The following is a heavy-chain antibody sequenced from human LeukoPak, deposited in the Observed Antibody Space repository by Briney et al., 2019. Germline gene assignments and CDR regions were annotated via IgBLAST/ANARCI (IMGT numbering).Heavy chain of an antibody. V-gene: IGHV3-74*01. Sequence: PGGSLRLSCAASGFTFSSYWMHWVRQAPGKGLVWVSRINSDGSSTSYADSVKGRFTISRDNAKNTLYLQMNSLRAEDTAVYYYARDFSYYYGSGSYYPNNWFDPWGQGTLVTVSS. D-gene: IGHD3-10*01. CDR2: INSDGSST. J-gene: IGHJ5*02. CDR3: ARDFSYYYGSGSYYPNNWFDP. CDR1: GFTFSSYW.